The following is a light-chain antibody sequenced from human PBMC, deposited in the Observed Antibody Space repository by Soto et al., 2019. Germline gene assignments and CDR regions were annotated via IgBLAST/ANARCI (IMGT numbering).Light chain of an antibody. J-gene: IGKJ1*01. CDR2: GAS. V-gene: IGKV3-11*01. Sequence: EILMTQSPATLSVSPGERATLSCMASQSVSSNLAWYQQKPGQAPRLLIYGASTRATGIPARFSGSGSGTDFTLTISSLEPEDFAFYYCQQRSNWPRTFGQGTKVDIK. CDR1: QSVSSN. CDR3: QQRSNWPRT.